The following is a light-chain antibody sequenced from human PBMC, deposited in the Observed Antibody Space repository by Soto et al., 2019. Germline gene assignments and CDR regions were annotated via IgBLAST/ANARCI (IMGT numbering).Light chain of an antibody. CDR2: TAA. CDR3: HLYNTYSPT. Sequence: DIQMTQSPSSLSASVGDRVTITCRASQTISNYLNWYQQKSGQAPKLLIYTAASLQSGVPSRFSGSGSGTDFTLTITTLQPEDFATYYCHLYNTYSPTLGQGTKLEI. V-gene: IGKV1-39*01. J-gene: IGKJ2*01. CDR1: QTISNY.